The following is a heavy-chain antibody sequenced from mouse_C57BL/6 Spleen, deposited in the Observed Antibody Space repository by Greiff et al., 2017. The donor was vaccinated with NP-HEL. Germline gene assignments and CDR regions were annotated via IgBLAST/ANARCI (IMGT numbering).Heavy chain of an antibody. CDR3: ARRGTGNFAY. V-gene: IGHV5-6*02. CDR2: ISSGGSYT. Sequence: EVMLVESGGDLVKPGGSLKLSCAASGFTFSSYGMSWVRQTPDKRLEWVATISSGGSYTYYPDSVKGRFTISRDNAKNTLYLQMSSLKSEDTAMYYCARRGTGNFAYWGQGTLVTVSA. D-gene: IGHD4-1*01. CDR1: GFTFSSYG. J-gene: IGHJ3*01.